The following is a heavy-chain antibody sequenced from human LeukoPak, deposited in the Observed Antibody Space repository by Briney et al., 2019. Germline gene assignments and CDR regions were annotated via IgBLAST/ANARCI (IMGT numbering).Heavy chain of an antibody. CDR3: ARSVAGYFDY. CDR1: GGSIRGGYY. D-gene: IGHD6-19*01. J-gene: IGHJ4*02. CDR2: INHRGST. V-gene: IGHV4-34*01. Sequence: PSETLSLTCGVYGGSIRGGYYWSWIRQPPGEGLEWIGEINHRGSTNYNPSLKSRVTTSVDTSKNQFSLKVTSVTAAGTAMYFCARSVAGYFDYWGQGTLVTVSS.